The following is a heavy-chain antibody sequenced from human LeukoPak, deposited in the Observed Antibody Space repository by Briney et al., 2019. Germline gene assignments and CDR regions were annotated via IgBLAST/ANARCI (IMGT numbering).Heavy chain of an antibody. CDR2: IYYSGST. D-gene: IGHD3-10*01. Sequence: SETLSLTCTVSGGSISSNTYYWGWIRQPPGKGLEWIGSIYYSGSTYYNPSLKSRVTISVDTSKNQFSLKLSSVTAADTAVYYCARFHGEPHKPETDYWGQGTLVTVSS. CDR3: ARFHGEPHKPETDY. CDR1: GGSISSNTYY. V-gene: IGHV4-39*07. J-gene: IGHJ4*02.